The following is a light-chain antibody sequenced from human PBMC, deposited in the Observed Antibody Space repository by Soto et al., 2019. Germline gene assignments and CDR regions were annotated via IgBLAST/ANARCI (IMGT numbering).Light chain of an antibody. J-gene: IGKJ4*01. CDR2: AAS. CDR1: QGISSY. CDR3: QQLNSYPLT. Sequence: IQLTQSPSSLSASVGDRVTITCRASQGISSYLARYQQKPGKAPKLLIYAASTLQSGVPARFSGSGSGTAFTLTISSRQPEYFATYYCQQLNSYPLTFGGGTKVEIK. V-gene: IGKV1-9*01.